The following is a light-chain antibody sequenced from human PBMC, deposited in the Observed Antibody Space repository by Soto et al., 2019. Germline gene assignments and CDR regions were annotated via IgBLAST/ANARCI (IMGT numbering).Light chain of an antibody. V-gene: IGKV3-15*01. CDR2: GAS. CDR1: QSVSNN. Sequence: ETVMTQFPATLSVSPGESATLSCRASQSVSNNLAWYQHKPGQAPRLLIYGASTRATGVPVRFSGSGSGTEFTLTISSLQSEDLAVYYCQQYNDWPPITFGQGTRLEIK. CDR3: QQYNDWPPIT. J-gene: IGKJ5*01.